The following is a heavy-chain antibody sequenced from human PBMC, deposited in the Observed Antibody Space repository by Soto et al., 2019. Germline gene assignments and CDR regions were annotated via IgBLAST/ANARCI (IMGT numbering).Heavy chain of an antibody. V-gene: IGHV4-34*01. Sequence: SETLSLTCAVYGGSLSGYYWNWIRQPPGKGLEWIGEINHSGGTKYNPSLKSRVTIPVDTSKNQFSLKLSSVTAADTAVYYCARGAFGVVIIPYYYFALDVWGQGTTVTVSS. CDR1: GGSLSGYY. D-gene: IGHD3-3*01. J-gene: IGHJ6*02. CDR2: INHSGGT. CDR3: ARGAFGVVIIPYYYFALDV.